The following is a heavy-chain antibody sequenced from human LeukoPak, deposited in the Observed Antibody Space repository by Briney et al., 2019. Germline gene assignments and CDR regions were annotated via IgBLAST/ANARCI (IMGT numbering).Heavy chain of an antibody. Sequence: GGSLRLSCAASGFTVSSNYMSWVRQAPGKGLEWVSVIYSGGSTYYADSVKGRFTISRDNSKNTLYLQMNTLRAGDPAVYYGARDSRRGDLFRGGQGTRVTVSS. CDR2: IYSGGST. D-gene: IGHD3-10*01. CDR1: GFTVSSNY. V-gene: IGHV3-66*01. CDR3: ARDSRRGDLFR. J-gene: IGHJ4*02.